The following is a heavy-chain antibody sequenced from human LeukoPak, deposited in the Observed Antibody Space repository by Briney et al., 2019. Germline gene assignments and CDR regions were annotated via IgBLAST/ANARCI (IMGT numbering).Heavy chain of an antibody. D-gene: IGHD4/OR15-4a*01. CDR1: GFTFSSYA. J-gene: IGHJ3*02. CDR3: VKASMVLRAFDI. Sequence: TGGSLRLSCSASGFTFSSYAMHWVRQAPGKGLEYVSAISSNGGSTYYADSVKGRFTTSRDNPKNTLYLQMSSLRAEDTAVYYCVKASMVLRAFDIWGQGTMVTVSS. CDR2: ISSNGGST. V-gene: IGHV3-64D*06.